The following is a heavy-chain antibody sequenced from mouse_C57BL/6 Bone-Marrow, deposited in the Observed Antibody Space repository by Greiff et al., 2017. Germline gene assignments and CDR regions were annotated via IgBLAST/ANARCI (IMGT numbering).Heavy chain of an antibody. CDR1: GYTFTSYW. V-gene: IGHV1-69*01. D-gene: IGHD1-1*01. Sequence: QVQLQQPGTELVKPGASVKLSCKASGYTFTSYWMHWVKQRPGQGLEWIGEIDPSDSYTNYNQKFKGKSTLTVDKSSSTAYMQLSSLTSEDSAVYYCARENYYGSSPWFAYWGQGTLVTVSA. CDR3: ARENYYGSSPWFAY. CDR2: IDPSDSYT. J-gene: IGHJ3*01.